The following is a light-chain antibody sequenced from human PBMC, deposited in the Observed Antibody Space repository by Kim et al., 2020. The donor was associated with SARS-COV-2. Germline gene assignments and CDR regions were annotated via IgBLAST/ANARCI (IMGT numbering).Light chain of an antibody. Sequence: SPGERATLACRASQSVSSNLAWYQQKPGQAPRLLIYGASTRATGIPARFSGSGSGTEFTLTISSLQSEDFAVYYCQQYNNWLRVTFGGGTKVDIK. J-gene: IGKJ4*01. V-gene: IGKV3-15*01. CDR3: QQYNNWLRVT. CDR1: QSVSSN. CDR2: GAS.